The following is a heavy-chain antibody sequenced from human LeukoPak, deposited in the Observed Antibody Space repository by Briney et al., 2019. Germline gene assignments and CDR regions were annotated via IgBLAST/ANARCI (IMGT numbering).Heavy chain of an antibody. CDR2: IIPIFGIA. CDR1: GGTFSSYA. V-gene: IGHV1-69*04. CDR3: AGTYYYDSSGSYYFDY. J-gene: IGHJ4*02. D-gene: IGHD3-22*01. Sequence: SVKVSCKASGGTFSSYAISWVRQAPGQGLEWMGRIIPIFGIANYAQKFQGRVTITADKSTSTAYMELGSLRSEDTAVYYCAGTYYYDSSGSYYFDYWGQGTLVTVSS.